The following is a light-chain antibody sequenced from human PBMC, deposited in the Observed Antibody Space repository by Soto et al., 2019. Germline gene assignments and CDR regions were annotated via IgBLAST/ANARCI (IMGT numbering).Light chain of an antibody. CDR3: TATDDRLTGPV. J-gene: IGLJ2*01. Sequence: QSVLTQPPSASGTPGKRVTFSGSGSSSNIETNLVHWYQHLPGASPRLLIYNNDQRPSGVPDRFSASKSGTSASLAISGLRSEDEADYYCTATDDRLTGPVFGGGTKVTVL. CDR1: SSNIETNL. CDR2: NND. V-gene: IGLV1-47*02.